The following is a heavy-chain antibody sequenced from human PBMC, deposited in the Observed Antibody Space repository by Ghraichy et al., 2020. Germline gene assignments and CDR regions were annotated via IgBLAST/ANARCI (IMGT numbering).Heavy chain of an antibody. CDR1: GFMFSSYG. V-gene: IGHV1-18*01. CDR3: ARPIAVSGLFFDF. J-gene: IGHJ4*02. Sequence: SVKVSCTASGFMFSSYGLSWVRQAPGQGLEWMGWISANNGHTNYAEKFQHRVTMTTDMSTSTAYMELRSLRSDDTAVYYCARPIAVSGLFFDFWGQGTLVAASS. D-gene: IGHD6-19*01. CDR2: ISANNGHT.